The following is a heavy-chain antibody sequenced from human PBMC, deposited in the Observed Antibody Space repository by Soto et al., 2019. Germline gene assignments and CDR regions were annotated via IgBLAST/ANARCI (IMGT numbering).Heavy chain of an antibody. J-gene: IGHJ6*03. CDR2: ISGSGGST. Sequence: GGSLRLSCAASGFTFSSYAMSWVRQAPGKGLEWVSAISGSGGSTYYADSVKGRFTISRDNSKNTLYLQMNSLRAEDTAVYYCAKNLPHLWFGELLPQNYYYMDVWGKGTTVTVSS. CDR1: GFTFSSYA. V-gene: IGHV3-23*01. D-gene: IGHD3-10*01. CDR3: AKNLPHLWFGELLPQNYYYMDV.